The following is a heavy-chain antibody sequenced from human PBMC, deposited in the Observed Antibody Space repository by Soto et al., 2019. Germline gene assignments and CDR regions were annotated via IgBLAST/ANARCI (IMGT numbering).Heavy chain of an antibody. CDR2: IYYSGST. V-gene: IGHV4-59*01. D-gene: IGHD3-22*01. J-gene: IGHJ4*01. CDR3: AVALDYYDSSVYNA. Sequence: SENLSHTCTVSGGSIRRYYWSWIRQPPGKGLEWIGYIYYSGSTNYNPSLKSRVTISVDTSKNQFSLKLSSVTAADTAVCICAVALDYYDSSVYNARGQRALVTGS. CDR1: GGSIRRYY.